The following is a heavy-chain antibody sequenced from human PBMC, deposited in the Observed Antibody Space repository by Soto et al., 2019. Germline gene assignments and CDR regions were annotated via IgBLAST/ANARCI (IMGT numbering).Heavy chain of an antibody. CDR2: IYYSGST. J-gene: IGHJ4*02. CDR1: GGSISSGDYY. CDR3: AREACSGGSCFSY. Sequence: SETLSLTCTVSGGSISSGDYYWSWIRQPPGKGLEWIGYIYYSGSTYYNPSLKSRVTISVDTSKNQFSLKLSSVTAADTAVYYCAREACSGGSCFSYWGQGTLVTVS. V-gene: IGHV4-30-4*01. D-gene: IGHD2-15*01.